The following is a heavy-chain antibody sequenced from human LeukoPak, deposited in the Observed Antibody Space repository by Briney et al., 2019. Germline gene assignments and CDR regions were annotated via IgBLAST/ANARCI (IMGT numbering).Heavy chain of an antibody. CDR3: ARVRPGDADS. V-gene: IGHV3-7*01. D-gene: IGHD1-26*01. J-gene: IGHJ5*01. CDR1: GFTFNTDW. Sequence: GGSLRLSCAASGFTFNTDWMTWVRQAPGKGLEWVASINQGGSGKHYPDSVKGRFTISRDNAKNSPYLQMNSLRAEDTAVYYCARVRPGDADSWGQGTLVSVSS. CDR2: INQGGSGK.